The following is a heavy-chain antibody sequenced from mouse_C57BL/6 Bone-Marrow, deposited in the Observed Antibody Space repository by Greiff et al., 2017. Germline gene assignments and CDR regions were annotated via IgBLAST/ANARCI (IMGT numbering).Heavy chain of an antibody. CDR2: IYPGDGDT. V-gene: IGHV1-82*01. CDR1: GYAFSSSW. CDR3: AGGLLSPFAY. J-gene: IGHJ3*01. Sequence: VQLQESGPELVKPGASVKISCKASGYAFSSSWLNWVKQRPGKGLEWIGRIYPGDGDTNYNGKFKGKATLTADKSSSTAYMQLSSLTSEDSAVYFCAGGLLSPFAYWGQGTLVTVSA. D-gene: IGHD2-3*01.